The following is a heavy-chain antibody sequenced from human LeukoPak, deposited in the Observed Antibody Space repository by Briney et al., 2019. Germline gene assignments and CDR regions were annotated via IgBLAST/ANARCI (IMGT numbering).Heavy chain of an antibody. J-gene: IGHJ5*02. V-gene: IGHV3-74*01. Sequence: GGSLRLSCAASGVTFTSYWMHWVRQAPGKGLVWVSRINTDGSTTSYADSVKGRFTISRDNAKNTLYLQMNSLRAEDTAVYYCARPSGSYPWFDPWGQGTLVTVSS. CDR3: ARPSGSYPWFDP. CDR1: GVTFTSYW. D-gene: IGHD1-26*01. CDR2: INTDGSTT.